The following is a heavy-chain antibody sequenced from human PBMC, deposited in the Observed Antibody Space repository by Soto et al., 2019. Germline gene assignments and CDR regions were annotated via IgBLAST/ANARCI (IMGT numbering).Heavy chain of an antibody. D-gene: IGHD6-25*01. CDR1: GYTFTNYY. Sequence: QVQLVQSGAEVKKPGASVKVSCKASGYTFTNYYIHWVRQAPRQGLEWMGIINPSGGSTSYAQKSQGRVTMTSDTSTSTVYIELSSLRSEDTAVYYCARGDGRGSSGFYYYYGMDVWGHGTTVTVSS. J-gene: IGHJ6*02. V-gene: IGHV1-46*01. CDR2: INPSGGST. CDR3: ARGDGRGSSGFYYYYGMDV.